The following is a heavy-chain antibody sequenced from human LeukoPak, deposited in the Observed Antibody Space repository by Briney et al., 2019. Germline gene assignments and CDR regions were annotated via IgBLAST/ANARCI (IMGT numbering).Heavy chain of an antibody. J-gene: IGHJ6*02. Sequence: GASVKVSCKASGYTFTGYYMHWVRQAPGQGLEWMGWINPNSGGTNYAQKFQGWVTMTRDTSISTAYMELSRLRSDDTAVYYCARDSRYYGSGSYLDYYYGMDVWGQGSTVTVSS. CDR2: INPNSGGT. CDR3: ARDSRYYGSGSYLDYYYGMDV. CDR1: GYTFTGYY. D-gene: IGHD3-10*01. V-gene: IGHV1-2*04.